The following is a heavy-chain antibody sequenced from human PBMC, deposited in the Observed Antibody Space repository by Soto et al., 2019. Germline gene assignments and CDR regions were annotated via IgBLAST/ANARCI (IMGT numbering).Heavy chain of an antibody. V-gene: IGHV4-30-4*01. J-gene: IGHJ4*02. CDR2: IYYSGST. CDR3: VRYHGGRVYFDY. Sequence: QVQLQESGPGLVKPSQTLSLTCSVSGGSINNGDYYWSWIRQPPEKGLEWIGYIYYSGSTYYNQSLKSRVTVSIATSMHQFSLNLNSVTAADTAVYFCVRYHGGRVYFDYWGQGSLVTVSS. D-gene: IGHD4-17*01. CDR1: GGSINNGDYY.